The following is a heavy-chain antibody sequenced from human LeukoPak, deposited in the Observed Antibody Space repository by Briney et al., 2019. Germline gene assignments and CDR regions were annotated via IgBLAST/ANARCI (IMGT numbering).Heavy chain of an antibody. V-gene: IGHV4-59*01. CDR2: IHYTGST. CDR3: ARESNYHDGLGYNWFDP. Sequence: SGTLSLTCTVSGASINRDYWSWLRQTPGKGLEWIGYIHYTGSTNYNPSLKSRVTISLDTSKNQFSLKLSSVTAADTAVYYCARESNYHDGLGYNWFDPWGQGTLVTVSS. J-gene: IGHJ5*02. D-gene: IGHD3-16*01. CDR1: GASINRDY.